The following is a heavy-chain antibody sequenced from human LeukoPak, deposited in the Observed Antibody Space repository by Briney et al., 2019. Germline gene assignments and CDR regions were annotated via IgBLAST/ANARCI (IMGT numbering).Heavy chain of an antibody. J-gene: IGHJ4*01. CDR2: SRSKGHEYST. CDR3: ARGAFCSGGACPAAFDS. Sequence: QPSETLSLTCTVSGGSISSYYWSWIRQPPGKGLEWIARSRSKGHEYSTEYAASVRGRFTVSREASRNSLFLQMNSLESEDTAMYYCARGAFCSGGACPAAFDSWGHGILVTVSS. V-gene: IGHV3-72*01. D-gene: IGHD2-15*01. CDR1: GGSISSYY.